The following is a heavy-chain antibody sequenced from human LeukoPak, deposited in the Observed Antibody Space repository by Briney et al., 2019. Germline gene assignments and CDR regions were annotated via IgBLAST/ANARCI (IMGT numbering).Heavy chain of an antibody. CDR1: GGSISSGGYY. D-gene: IGHD5-18*01. CDR3: ARDLRGQLWLSVGTDY. V-gene: IGHV4-31*03. J-gene: IGHJ4*02. CDR2: IYYSGST. Sequence: SETLSLTCTVSGGSISSGGYYWSWIRQHPGKGLEWIGYIYYSGSTYYNPSLKSRVTISVDTSMNQFSLKLSSVTAADTAVYYCARDLRGQLWLSVGTDYWGQGTLVTVSS.